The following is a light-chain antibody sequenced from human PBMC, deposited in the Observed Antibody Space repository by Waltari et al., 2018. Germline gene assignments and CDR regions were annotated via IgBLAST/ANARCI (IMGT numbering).Light chain of an antibody. V-gene: IGLV1-40*01. CDR2: DNT. J-gene: IGLJ1*01. CDR3: QSYDSSLSGFYV. Sequence: QSVLTQPPSVSGAPGQRVTIPCPGSSSNIGAGYDVHCYQKLPGPAPKLLIYDNTNRPSGVPDRFSGSKSGTSASLAITGLQAEDEADYYCQSYDSSLSGFYVFGTGTRVTVL. CDR1: SSNIGAGYD.